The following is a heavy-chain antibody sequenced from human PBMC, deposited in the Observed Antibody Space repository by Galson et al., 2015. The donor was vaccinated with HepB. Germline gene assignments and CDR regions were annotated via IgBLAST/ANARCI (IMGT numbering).Heavy chain of an antibody. CDR3: ARSQGYYYDSSGYYYDY. D-gene: IGHD3-22*01. V-gene: IGHV3-48*03. CDR1: GFTFSSYE. J-gene: IGHJ4*02. CDR2: ISSSGSTI. Sequence: SLRLSCAASGFTFSSYEMNWVRQAPGKGLEWVSYISSSGSTIYYADSVKGRFTISRDNAKNSLYLQMNSLRAEDTAVYYCARSQGYYYDSSGYYYDYWGQGTLVTVSS.